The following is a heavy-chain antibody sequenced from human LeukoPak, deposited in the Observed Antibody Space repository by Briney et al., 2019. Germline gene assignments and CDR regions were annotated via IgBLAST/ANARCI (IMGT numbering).Heavy chain of an antibody. D-gene: IGHD6-13*01. V-gene: IGHV3-30*18. Sequence: PGGSLRLSCATSGSTFSNYGIHWLRQAPGKGLEWVAVVSSDGIVQHYADSVKGRFTISRDNSKKTLYLQMNSLRGDDAAVYHCMKEGTADVRSWYDYWGQGSLVTVSS. J-gene: IGHJ4*02. CDR1: GSTFSNYG. CDR3: MKEGTADVRSWYDY. CDR2: VSSDGIVQ.